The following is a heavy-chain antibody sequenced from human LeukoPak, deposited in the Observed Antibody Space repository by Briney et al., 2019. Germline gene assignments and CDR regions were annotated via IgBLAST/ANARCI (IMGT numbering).Heavy chain of an antibody. CDR1: GFTVSDNY. V-gene: IGHV3-66*01. CDR3: ARVIVGTTTRLDYFDY. CDR2: IYSGGNT. Sequence: GGSLRLSCAASGFTVSDNYMSWVRQAPGKGLEWVSIIYSGGNTYYADSVKGRFTVSRDNSKNTLYLQMNSLRAEDTAVFYCARVIVGTTTRLDYFDYWGQGTLVTVSS. J-gene: IGHJ4*02. D-gene: IGHD1-26*01.